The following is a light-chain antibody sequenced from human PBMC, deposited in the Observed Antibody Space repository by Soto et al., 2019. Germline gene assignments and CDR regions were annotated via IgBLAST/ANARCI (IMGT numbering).Light chain of an antibody. Sequence: EIVLTQSPATLSSFPGDRVTLSCRASQSINTFLAWYQQKPGQAPRLLIYDASSRAAGVPARFSGRGSGTDFTLTINSLEPEDFAVYHCQQRSIWPLTFGGGTRVE. CDR1: QSINTF. CDR2: DAS. J-gene: IGKJ4*01. V-gene: IGKV3-11*01. CDR3: QQRSIWPLT.